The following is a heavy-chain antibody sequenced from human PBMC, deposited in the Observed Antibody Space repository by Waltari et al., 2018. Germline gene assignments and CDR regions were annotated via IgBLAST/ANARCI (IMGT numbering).Heavy chain of an antibody. CDR2: IWYDGSNK. CDR3: AKDGGSGSWVDY. CDR1: GFTFSSYG. D-gene: IGHD3-10*01. Sequence: QVQLVESGGGVVQPGRSLRLSCAASGFTFSSYGMHWVRQAPGKGLGWVAVIWYDGSNKYYADSVKGRFTISRDNSKNTLYLQMNSLRAEDTAVYYCAKDGGSGSWVDYWGQGTLVTVSS. V-gene: IGHV3-33*06. J-gene: IGHJ4*02.